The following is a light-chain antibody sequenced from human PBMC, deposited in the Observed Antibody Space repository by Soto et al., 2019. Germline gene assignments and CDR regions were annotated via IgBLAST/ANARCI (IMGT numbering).Light chain of an antibody. Sequence: EIVLTQSPGTLSLSPGERATLSCRASQSVSSNYLAWYKQKPGQAPRLLIYGASSRATGIPDRFSGSGSGTDFTLTITGLEPEDFAVYYCQQYGSSPRTFGQGTKVEIK. CDR1: QSVSSNY. V-gene: IGKV3-20*01. J-gene: IGKJ1*01. CDR3: QQYGSSPRT. CDR2: GAS.